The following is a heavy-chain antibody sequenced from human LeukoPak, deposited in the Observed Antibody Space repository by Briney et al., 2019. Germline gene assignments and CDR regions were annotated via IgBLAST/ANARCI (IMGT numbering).Heavy chain of an antibody. J-gene: IGHJ4*02. CDR1: GFTFSSHD. D-gene: IGHD6-19*01. Sequence: PGGSLRLSCAASGFTFSSHDMHWVRQPTGKGLEWVSVIGTAGNTYYADSVKGRFTISRENAKNSLYLQMDNLRAGDTAVYYCARSKSYSSGWTDFDYWGQGTRVAVSS. V-gene: IGHV3-13*01. CDR3: ARSKSYSSGWTDFDY. CDR2: IGTAGNT.